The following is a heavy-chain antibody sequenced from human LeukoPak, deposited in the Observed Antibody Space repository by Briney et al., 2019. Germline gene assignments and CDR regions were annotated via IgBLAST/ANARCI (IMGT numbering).Heavy chain of an antibody. Sequence: PGGSLRLSCAASGFTFSSYSMNWVRQAPGKGLEWVSYISSSSSTIYYADSVKGRFTISRDNAKNSLYLQMNSLRAEDTAVYYCARDNRIAVAGFAREHDAFDIWGQGTMVTVSS. CDR3: ARDNRIAVAGFAREHDAFDI. J-gene: IGHJ3*02. D-gene: IGHD6-19*01. CDR2: ISSSSSTI. CDR1: GFTFSSYS. V-gene: IGHV3-48*01.